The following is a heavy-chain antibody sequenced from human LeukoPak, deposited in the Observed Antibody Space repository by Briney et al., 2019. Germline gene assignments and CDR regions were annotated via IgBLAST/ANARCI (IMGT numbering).Heavy chain of an antibody. CDR1: GFTFSSYA. CDR2: ISYDGSNK. V-gene: IGHV3-30*04. D-gene: IGHD3-9*01. J-gene: IGHJ4*02. CDR3: TRGVNFIFFDY. Sequence: GGSLRLSCAASGFTFSSYAMHWVRQAPGKGLEWVAVISYDGSNKYYADSVKGRFTISRDNSKNTLYLQLNTVRAEDTAVYYCTRGVNFIFFDYWGQGTLVTVSS.